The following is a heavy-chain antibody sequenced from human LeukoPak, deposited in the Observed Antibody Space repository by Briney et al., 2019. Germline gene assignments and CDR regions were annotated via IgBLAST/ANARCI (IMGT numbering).Heavy chain of an antibody. Sequence: SETLSLTCTVSGGSISSYYWSWIRQPPGKGLEWIGYIYYSGSTNYNPSLKSRVTISVDTSKNQFSLKLSSVTAADTAVYYCAREIVVVVAATNWFDPWGQGTLVTVSS. V-gene: IGHV4-59*12. J-gene: IGHJ5*02. CDR1: GGSISSYY. D-gene: IGHD2-15*01. CDR2: IYYSGST. CDR3: AREIVVVVAATNWFDP.